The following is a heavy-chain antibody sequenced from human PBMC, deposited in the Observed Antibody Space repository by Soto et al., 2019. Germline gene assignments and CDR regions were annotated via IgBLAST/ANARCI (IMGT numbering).Heavy chain of an antibody. V-gene: IGHV3-48*02. D-gene: IGHD2-8*01. CDR2: ISFISTTI. CDR1: GFAFSTYS. Sequence: QLVESGGGLVQPGGSLRLSCAASGFAFSTYSMNWVRQAPGKGLEWVSYISFISTTIFYADSVRGRFTISRDNARDSLYLQMNTLRDEDTAVYYCARDNGMAGSFDPWGQGTLVTVSS. J-gene: IGHJ5*02. CDR3: ARDNGMAGSFDP.